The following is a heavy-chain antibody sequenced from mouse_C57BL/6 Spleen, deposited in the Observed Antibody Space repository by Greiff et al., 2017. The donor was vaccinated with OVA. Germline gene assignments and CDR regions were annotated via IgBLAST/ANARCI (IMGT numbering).Heavy chain of an antibody. V-gene: IGHV1-69*01. CDR2: IDPSDSYT. D-gene: IGHD1-1*01. J-gene: IGHJ2*01. Sequence: QVQLQQPGAELVMPGASVKLSCKASGYTFTSYWMHWVKQRPGQGLEWIGEIDPSDSYTNYNQKFKGKSTLTVDKSSSTAYMQLSSLTSEDSSVYYCARVGLDYGSSYCFDYWGQGTTLTVSS. CDR1: GYTFTSYW. CDR3: ARVGLDYGSSYCFDY.